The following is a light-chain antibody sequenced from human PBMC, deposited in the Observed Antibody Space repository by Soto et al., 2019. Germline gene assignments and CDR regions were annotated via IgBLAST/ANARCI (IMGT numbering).Light chain of an antibody. CDR2: GSN. Sequence: QSVVTQPPSVSGAPGQTVTISCTGSSSNIGAGYDVHWYQQFPGTAPKLLISGSNNRPSGVPDRFSGSKSGTSASLAITGIQPEDEANSYCQAFDLSLSAVILGGGTKLTVL. V-gene: IGLV1-40*01. CDR3: QAFDLSLSAVI. CDR1: SSNIGAGYD. J-gene: IGLJ2*01.